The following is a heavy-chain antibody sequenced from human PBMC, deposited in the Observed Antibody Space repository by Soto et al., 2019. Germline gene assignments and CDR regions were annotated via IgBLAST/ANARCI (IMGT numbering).Heavy chain of an antibody. Sequence: SVKVSCKASGGTFSSYAISWVRQAPGQGLEWMGGIIPIFGTANYAQKFQGRVTITADESTSTAYMELSSLRSEDTAVYYCARGWELLNYYYYGMDVWGQGTTVTVSS. CDR1: GGTFSSYA. D-gene: IGHD1-26*01. V-gene: IGHV1-69*13. CDR2: IIPIFGTA. CDR3: ARGWELLNYYYYGMDV. J-gene: IGHJ6*02.